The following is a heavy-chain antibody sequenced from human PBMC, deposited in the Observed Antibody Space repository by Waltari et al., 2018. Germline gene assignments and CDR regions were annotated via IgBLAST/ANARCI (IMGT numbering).Heavy chain of an antibody. J-gene: IGHJ4*02. V-gene: IGHV3-7*01. CDR2: IHKDGSEK. CDR3: VRDHWGPDY. Sequence: EVHLVESGGGLVQPGGSLILYCAASGSTFTDYWMSWVRQAPGKGPEWVANIHKDGSEKNYVDYVNGRFTISRDNAKDSVYLQMNSLRADDTAMYYCVRDHWGPDYWGQGTLVTVSS. D-gene: IGHD7-27*01. CDR1: GSTFTDYW.